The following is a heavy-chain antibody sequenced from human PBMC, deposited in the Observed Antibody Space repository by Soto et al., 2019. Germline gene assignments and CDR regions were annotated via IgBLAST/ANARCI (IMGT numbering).Heavy chain of an antibody. D-gene: IGHD1-26*01. CDR3: AKEARSVGPSNFDY. CDR1: GFTFSSYA. CDR2: ISGSGEST. Sequence: EVQLLESGGGLVQPGGSLRLSCVASGFTFSSYAMSWVRQAPGTGLEWVSAISGSGESTYFADSVRGRFTISRDNSRNTLNLQMNRLRAEDTALYYCAKEARSVGPSNFDYWGQGSLVTVSS. J-gene: IGHJ4*02. V-gene: IGHV3-23*01.